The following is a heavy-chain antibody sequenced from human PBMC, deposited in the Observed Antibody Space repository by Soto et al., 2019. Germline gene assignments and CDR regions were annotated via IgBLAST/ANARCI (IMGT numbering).Heavy chain of an antibody. J-gene: IGHJ4*02. D-gene: IGHD6-13*01. V-gene: IGHV4-34*01. CDR1: GGSFSGYY. Sequence: NPSETLSLTCAVYGGSFSGYYWSWIRQPPGKGLEWIGEINHSGSTNYNPSLKSRVTISVDTSKNQFSLKLSSVTAADTAVYYCARGGGSSWSRNFDYWGQGTLVTVS. CDR3: ARGGGSSWSRNFDY. CDR2: INHSGST.